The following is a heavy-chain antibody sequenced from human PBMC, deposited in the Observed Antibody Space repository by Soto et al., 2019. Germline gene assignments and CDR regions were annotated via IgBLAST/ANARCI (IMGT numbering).Heavy chain of an antibody. V-gene: IGHV3-72*01. CDR1: GFTLSNHY. CDR2: IKNAARSYST. J-gene: IGHJ5*02. D-gene: IGHD3-3*01. Sequence: EVQLVESGGALVQPGGSLRLSCVASGFTLSNHYMDWVRQAPGKGLEWIGLIKNAARSYSTEHAASVKGRFTISRDDSKNKLYLQMSSLRTEDTAVYYCADLAWRGSYLPWGQGTLVTVSS. CDR3: ADLAWRGSYLP.